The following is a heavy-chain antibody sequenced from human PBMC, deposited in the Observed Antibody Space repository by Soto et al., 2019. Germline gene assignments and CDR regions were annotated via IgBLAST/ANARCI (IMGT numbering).Heavy chain of an antibody. V-gene: IGHV1-18*01. CDR2: ISAYNGNT. CDR1: GYTFTSYG. Sequence: ASVKVSCKASGYTFTSYGISWVRQAPGQGLEWMGWISAYNGNTNYAQKPQGRVTMTTDTSTSTAYMELRSLRSDDTAVYYCARDRKEQWLVGPFYYYYGMDVWGQGTTVTVSS. D-gene: IGHD6-19*01. CDR3: ARDRKEQWLVGPFYYYYGMDV. J-gene: IGHJ6*02.